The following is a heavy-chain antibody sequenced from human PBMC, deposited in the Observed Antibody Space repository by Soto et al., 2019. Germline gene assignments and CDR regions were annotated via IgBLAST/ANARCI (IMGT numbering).Heavy chain of an antibody. Sequence: ASVKVSCKASGYTFTSYDINWVRQATGQGLEWMGWMNPNSGNTGYAQKFQGRVTITADESTSTAYMELSSLRSEDTAVYYCARVITGTTFNYYFDYWGQGTLVTVSS. CDR1: GYTFTSYD. D-gene: IGHD1-7*01. V-gene: IGHV1-8*01. CDR2: MNPNSGNT. CDR3: ARVITGTTFNYYFDY. J-gene: IGHJ4*02.